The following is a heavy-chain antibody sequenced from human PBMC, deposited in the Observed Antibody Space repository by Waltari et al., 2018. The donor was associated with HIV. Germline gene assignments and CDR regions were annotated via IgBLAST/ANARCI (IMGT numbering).Heavy chain of an antibody. CDR3: ARGSIQLWPAGIDY. CDR1: GFTCINSW. J-gene: IGHJ4*02. CDR2: IKQDGSEK. Sequence: EVQLVESGGGLVHPGGSLRLSCAASGFTCINSWLSWVRQAPGKGLEWVANIKQDGSEKYYVYSVKGRFTISRDNAKNSLYLQMNSLRAEDTAVYYCARGSIQLWPAGIDYWGQGTLVTVSS. V-gene: IGHV3-7*01. D-gene: IGHD5-18*01.